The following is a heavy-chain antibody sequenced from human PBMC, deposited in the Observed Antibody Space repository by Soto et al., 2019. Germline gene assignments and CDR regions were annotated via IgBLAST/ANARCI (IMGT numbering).Heavy chain of an antibody. CDR2: ISYSGST. Sequence: SETLSLTCTVSGDSISRYYWSWIRQPPGKGLEWIGYISYSGSTYYNPSLRSRVTISADTSKNQFSLRLSFVTAADTAVYYCARLRIPVFDYWGQGALVTVSS. D-gene: IGHD2-21*01. J-gene: IGHJ4*02. CDR3: ARLRIPVFDY. CDR1: GDSISRYY. V-gene: IGHV4-59*08.